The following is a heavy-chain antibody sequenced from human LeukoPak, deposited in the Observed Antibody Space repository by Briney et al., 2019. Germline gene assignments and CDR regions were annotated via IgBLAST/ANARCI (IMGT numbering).Heavy chain of an antibody. CDR3: ARDPGSYNYYYYGMDV. Sequence: QTGGSLRLSCAASGFTFSSYWMSWVRQAPGKGLEWVANIKQDGSEKYYVDSVKGRFTISRDNAKNSLYLQMNSLRAEDTAVYYCARDPGSYNYYYYGMDVWGQGTTVTVSS. J-gene: IGHJ6*02. CDR2: IKQDGSEK. CDR1: GFTFSSYW. V-gene: IGHV3-7*03. D-gene: IGHD1-26*01.